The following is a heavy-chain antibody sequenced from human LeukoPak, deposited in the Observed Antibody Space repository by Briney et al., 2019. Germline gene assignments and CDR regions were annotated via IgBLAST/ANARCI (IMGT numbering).Heavy chain of an antibody. CDR1: GDSVSSNSAA. Sequence: SQTLSLTCAISGDSVSSNSAAWNWIRQSPSRGLEWLGRTYYRSKWYNDYAVSVKSRITINPDTSKNQFSLQLNSVTPEDTAVYYCARDQIVVVPAAIRAHNWFDPWAQGTLVTVSS. J-gene: IGHJ5*02. V-gene: IGHV6-1*01. CDR3: ARDQIVVVPAAIRAHNWFDP. CDR2: TYYRSKWYN. D-gene: IGHD2-2*02.